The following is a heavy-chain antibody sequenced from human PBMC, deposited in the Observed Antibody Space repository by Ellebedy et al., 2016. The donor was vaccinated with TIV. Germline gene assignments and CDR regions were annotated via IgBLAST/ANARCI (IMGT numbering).Heavy chain of an antibody. D-gene: IGHD6-13*01. CDR1: GFTFGCCA. Sequence: GESLKISCAASGFTFGCCAMSWVRQAPGKGLEWVSVISNGGDTTYADSVKGRFTIPRDNSKNTLYLQMNSLRADDTAIDYCAKLSGVLSWYADYWGLGTLVTVSS. J-gene: IGHJ4*02. CDR3: AKLSGVLSWYADY. V-gene: IGHV3-23*01. CDR2: ISNGGDTT.